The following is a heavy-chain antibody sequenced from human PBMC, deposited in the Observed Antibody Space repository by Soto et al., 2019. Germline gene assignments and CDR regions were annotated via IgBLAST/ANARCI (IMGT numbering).Heavy chain of an antibody. CDR2: ISGSGGST. J-gene: IGHJ3*02. V-gene: IGHV3-23*01. Sequence: PGGSLRLSCVASGFSFVNYAMNWVRQAPGKGLEWVSAISGSGGSTYYADSVKGRFTISRDNSKNTLYLQMNSLRAEDTAVYYCAKLTTMIVVAHDAFDIWGQGTMVTVSS. D-gene: IGHD3-22*01. CDR1: GFSFVNYA. CDR3: AKLTTMIVVAHDAFDI.